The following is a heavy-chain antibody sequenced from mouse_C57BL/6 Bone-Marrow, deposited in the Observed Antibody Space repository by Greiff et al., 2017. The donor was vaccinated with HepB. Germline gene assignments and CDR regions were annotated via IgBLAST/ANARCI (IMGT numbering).Heavy chain of an antibody. CDR2: ISDGGSYT. J-gene: IGHJ3*01. CDR3: AREKGTMIKGWFAY. Sequence: EVMLVESGGGLVKPGGSLKLSCAASGFTFSSYAMSWVRQTPEKRLEWVATISDGGSYTYYPDNVKGRFTLSSDNAKNNLYLQMSHLKSEDTAMYYCAREKGTMIKGWFAYWGQGTLVTVSA. CDR1: GFTFSSYA. V-gene: IGHV5-4*01. D-gene: IGHD2-4*01.